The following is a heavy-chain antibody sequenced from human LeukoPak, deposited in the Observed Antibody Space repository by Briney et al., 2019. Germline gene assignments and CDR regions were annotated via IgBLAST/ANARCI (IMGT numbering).Heavy chain of an antibody. V-gene: IGHV4-39*01. J-gene: IGHJ4*02. D-gene: IGHD3-10*01. CDR2: IYYSGST. Sequence: SETLSLTCTVSGGSISSSSYYWGWIRQPPGKGLEWIGSIYYSGSTYYNPSLKSRVTISVDTSKNQFSLKLSSVTAADTAVYYCARQYYYGSGSYLPYLDYWGQGTLVIVSS. CDR3: ARQYYYGSGSYLPYLDY. CDR1: GGSISSSSYY.